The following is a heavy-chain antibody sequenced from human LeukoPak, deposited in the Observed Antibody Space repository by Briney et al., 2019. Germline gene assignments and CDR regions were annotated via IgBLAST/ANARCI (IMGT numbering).Heavy chain of an antibody. D-gene: IGHD3-3*01. J-gene: IGHJ4*02. V-gene: IGHV4-39*07. CDR2: INHSGST. CDR1: GGSISSSSYY. CDR3: ARERPPNDFEYYFDY. Sequence: SETLSLTCTVSGGSISSSSYYWSWIRQPPGKGLEWIGEINHSGSTNYNPSLKSRVTISVDTSKNQFSLKLSSVTAADTAVYYCARERPPNDFEYYFDYWGQGTLVTVSS.